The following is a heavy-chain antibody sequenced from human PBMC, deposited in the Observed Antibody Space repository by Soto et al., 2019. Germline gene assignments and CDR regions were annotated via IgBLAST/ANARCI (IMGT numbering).Heavy chain of an antibody. CDR3: GRAAGLGSFDI. D-gene: IGHD6-25*01. CDR2: INSDGSTT. Sequence: GGSLRLSCAASGFTFSGYYMHWVRQAPGKGLVWVSHINSDGSTTTYADSVKGRFTISRDNAKNTLYLQMNSLRAEDTAVYYCGRAAGLGSFDIWGQGTMVTVS. V-gene: IGHV3-74*01. J-gene: IGHJ3*02. CDR1: GFTFSGYY.